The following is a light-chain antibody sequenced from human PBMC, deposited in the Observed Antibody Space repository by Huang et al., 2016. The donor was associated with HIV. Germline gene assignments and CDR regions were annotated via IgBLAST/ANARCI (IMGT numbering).Light chain of an antibody. CDR1: QDITND. J-gene: IGKJ1*01. Sequence: AIQLTQSPSSLSASVGDRVTITCRASQDITNDLGWYQQKPGKAPKLLISAASTLRSGVPSRFSGSGSGTDYTLSSSSLQPEDFATYFCLQDFTYPRTFGQGTRVEI. CDR3: LQDFTYPRT. CDR2: AAS. V-gene: IGKV1-6*02.